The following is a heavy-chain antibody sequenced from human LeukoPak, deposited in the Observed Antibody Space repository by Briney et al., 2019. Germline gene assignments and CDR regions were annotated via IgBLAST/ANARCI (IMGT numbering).Heavy chain of an antibody. Sequence: GGSLRLSCAASGFTFSSYEMNWVRQARGKGLEGVSYISSSGSTIYYAHSVKGRFTISSDNAKNSLYLQMNSLRVEDTAVYYCARGGPEDFDYWGQGTLVTVSS. J-gene: IGHJ4*02. CDR3: ARGGPEDFDY. CDR2: ISSSGSTI. D-gene: IGHD1-14*01. V-gene: IGHV3-48*03. CDR1: GFTFSSYE.